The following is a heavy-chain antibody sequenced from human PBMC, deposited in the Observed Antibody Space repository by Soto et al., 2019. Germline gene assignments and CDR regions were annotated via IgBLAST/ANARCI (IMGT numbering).Heavy chain of an antibody. D-gene: IGHD1-1*01. CDR1: GYSFTSYW. V-gene: IGHV5-10-1*01. J-gene: IGHJ5*02. Sequence: ESLKISCTGSGYSFTSYWITWVRQMPGKGLEWMGRIDPSDSYTNYSPSFQGHVTISADKSISTAYLQWSSLEASDTAMYYCARLDPNNCFDPWGQGPLVTVSS. CDR3: ARLDPNNCFDP. CDR2: IDPSDSYT.